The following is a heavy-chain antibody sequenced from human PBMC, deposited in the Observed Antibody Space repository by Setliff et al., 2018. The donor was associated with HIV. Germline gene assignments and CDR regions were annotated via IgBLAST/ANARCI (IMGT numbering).Heavy chain of an antibody. CDR1: GGSLNSYY. Sequence: SETLSLTCSVSGGSLNSYYWSWIRQSGGQELEWIGRIFINGQTNYNPSLKSRLTMSVDKSKNQFSLRLKSVTAADSAVYYCARDMEDFGVLPSAPFDPWGRGTLVTVSS. D-gene: IGHD2-2*01. V-gene: IGHV4-4*07. CDR2: IFINGQT. CDR3: ARDMEDFGVLPSAPFDP. J-gene: IGHJ5*02.